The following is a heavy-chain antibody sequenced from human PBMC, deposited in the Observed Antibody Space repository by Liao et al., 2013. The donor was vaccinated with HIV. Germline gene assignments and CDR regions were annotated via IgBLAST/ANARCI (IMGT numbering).Heavy chain of an antibody. CDR3: ARGDHRSGWHLWYFDY. Sequence: QVQLRESGPGLVKPSETLSLTCSVSGGPISSYYWNWIRQPAGKGPEWIGRIFSSGSTNYNPSLKNRVTMSVDTSEEEFSLKLTSVTAADTAVYYCARGDHRSGWHLWYFDYWGQGILVTVSS. J-gene: IGHJ4*02. D-gene: IGHD6-19*01. CDR1: GGPISSYY. CDR2: IFSSGST. V-gene: IGHV4-4*07.